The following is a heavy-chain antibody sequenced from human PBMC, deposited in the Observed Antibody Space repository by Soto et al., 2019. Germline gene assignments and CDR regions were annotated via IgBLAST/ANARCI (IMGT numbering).Heavy chain of an antibody. J-gene: IGHJ5*02. D-gene: IGHD5-18*01. CDR3: ARMESFGSLNWLDP. CDR1: GYTFTNND. Sequence: VASVKVSCKASGYTFTNNDVSWVRQATGQGLEWMGWMNPGSGDTGYAQKFQGRVTMTRDISIATAYMELNSLTSEDTAIYYCARMESFGSLNWLDPWGPGTLLTVYS. V-gene: IGHV1-8*02. CDR2: MNPGSGDT.